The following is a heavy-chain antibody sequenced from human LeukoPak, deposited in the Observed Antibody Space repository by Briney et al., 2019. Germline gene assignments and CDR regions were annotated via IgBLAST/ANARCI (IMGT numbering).Heavy chain of an antibody. V-gene: IGHV1-18*04. CDR1: GYTFTGYY. Sequence: GASVKVSCKASGYTFTGYYMHWVRQAPGQGLEWMGWISAYNGNTNYAQKLQGRVTMTTDTSTSTAYMELRSLRSDDTAVYYCARSQIQLWSGGDYWGQGTLVTVSS. J-gene: IGHJ4*02. D-gene: IGHD5-18*01. CDR3: ARSQIQLWSGGDY. CDR2: ISAYNGNT.